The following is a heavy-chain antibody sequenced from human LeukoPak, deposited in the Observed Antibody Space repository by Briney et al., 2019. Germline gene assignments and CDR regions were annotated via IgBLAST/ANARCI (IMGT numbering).Heavy chain of an antibody. V-gene: IGHV1-8*01. CDR1: GYTFTSYD. CDR2: MNPNSGNT. CDR3: ARAPELRYFDWLLYPRGIHAFDI. D-gene: IGHD3-9*01. Sequence: ASVKVSCKASGYTFTSYDINWVRQATGQGLEWMGWMNPNSGNTGCAQKFQGRVTMTRNTSISTAYMELSSLRSEDTAVYYCARAPELRYFDWLLYPRGIHAFDIWGQGTMVTVSS. J-gene: IGHJ3*02.